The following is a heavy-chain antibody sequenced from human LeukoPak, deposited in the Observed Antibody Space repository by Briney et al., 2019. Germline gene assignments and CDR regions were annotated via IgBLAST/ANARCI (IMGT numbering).Heavy chain of an antibody. CDR2: IYSGGTT. Sequence: PGGSLRLSCAASGFTFRNYALSWVRQAPGEGLEWVSVIYSGGTTYYADSVKGRFTISRDNSKNTVYLQMNSLSAEDTAVYYCARAEGRGAAASYFDYWGQGTLVTVSS. CDR1: GFTFRNYA. CDR3: ARAEGRGAAASYFDY. V-gene: IGHV3-53*01. J-gene: IGHJ4*02. D-gene: IGHD6-13*01.